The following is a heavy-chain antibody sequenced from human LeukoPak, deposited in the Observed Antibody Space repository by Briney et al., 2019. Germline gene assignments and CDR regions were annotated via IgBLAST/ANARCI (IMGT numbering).Heavy chain of an antibody. J-gene: IGHJ4*02. D-gene: IGHD2/OR15-2a*01. CDR2: ISSSGSTM. CDR1: GFIFSDYY. Sequence: PGGSLRLSCAASGFIFSDYYMSWIRQAPGKGLEWVSYISSSGSTMYYTDSVKGRFTISRDNAKDSLYLQMNSLRAEDTAVYYCARTRGTHISMAYLDSWGQGTLVTVSS. CDR3: ARTRGTHISMAYLDS. V-gene: IGHV3-11*01.